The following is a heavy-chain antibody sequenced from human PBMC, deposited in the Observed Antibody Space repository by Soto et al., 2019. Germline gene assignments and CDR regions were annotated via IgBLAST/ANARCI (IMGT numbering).Heavy chain of an antibody. CDR2: IIPIFGTA. D-gene: IGHD3-22*01. CDR1: GGTFSSYA. CDR3: ARSGPQTSSYDSSGYYPPRPPPRYDY. V-gene: IGHV1-69*13. J-gene: IGHJ4*02. Sequence: SVKVSCKASGGTFSSYAISRVRQAPGQGLEWMGGIIPIFGTANYAQKFQGRVTMTGDESTSTAYMELSSLRSEDTAVYYCARSGPQTSSYDSSGYYPPRPPPRYDYWGQGTLVTVSS.